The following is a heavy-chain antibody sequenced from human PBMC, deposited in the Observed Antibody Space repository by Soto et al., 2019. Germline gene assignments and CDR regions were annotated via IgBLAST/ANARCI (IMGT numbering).Heavy chain of an antibody. CDR3: AKDGSKTISGSYLSS. CDR1: GFIFSDYA. Sequence: QVQLVESGGGVVRPGRSLRLSCSASGFIFSDYAMHWVRQAPGKGMEWVAGILFDGNKKYYADSVKGRFTISRDNSKTTLYLQMNSLRAEDTAVYYCAKDGSKTISGSYLSSWGQGSLVTVSS. D-gene: IGHD1-26*01. CDR2: ILFDGNKK. J-gene: IGHJ5*02. V-gene: IGHV3-30*18.